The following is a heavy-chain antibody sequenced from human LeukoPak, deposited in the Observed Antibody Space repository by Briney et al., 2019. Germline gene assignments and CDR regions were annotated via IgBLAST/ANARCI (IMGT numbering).Heavy chain of an antibody. Sequence: ASVKVSCKASGYTFTGYYMHWVRQAAGQGLEWMGWINPNSGGTNYAQKLQGRVTMTRDTSINTAYMELSRLRSDDTAVYYCAREDLYYYDSSGSEYFQHWGQGTLVTVSS. CDR1: GYTFTGYY. CDR3: AREDLYYYDSSGSEYFQH. J-gene: IGHJ1*01. D-gene: IGHD3-22*01. V-gene: IGHV1-2*02. CDR2: INPNSGGT.